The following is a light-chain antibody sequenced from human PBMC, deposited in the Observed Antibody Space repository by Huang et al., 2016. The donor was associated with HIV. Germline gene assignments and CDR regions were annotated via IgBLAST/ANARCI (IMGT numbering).Light chain of an antibody. J-gene: IGKJ5*01. CDR2: AAS. V-gene: IGKV1-9*01. Sequence: QLTQSPSSLSMSVGDRVIITCQASQAIANSLAWYQHKPGRAPKRLISAASTLQSGVPSRFSGGSAGTYFTLIITNLQPDDFASYYCQQLHSYPITFGQGTRLDI. CDR1: QAIANS. CDR3: QQLHSYPIT.